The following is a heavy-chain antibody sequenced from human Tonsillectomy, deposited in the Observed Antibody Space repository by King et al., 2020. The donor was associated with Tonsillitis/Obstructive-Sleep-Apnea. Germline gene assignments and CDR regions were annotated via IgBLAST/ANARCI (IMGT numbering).Heavy chain of an antibody. CDR1: LGSVSSSSYY. J-gene: IGHJ6*03. CDR3: ARRAHDTNYYYYIDV. V-gene: IGHV4-39*01. D-gene: IGHD3-22*01. CDR2: IYFDGTT. Sequence: QLQESGPGLVKPSETLSLTCTVSLGSVSSSSYYWGWIRPPPGEGLEWIGSIYFDGTTYYNPSLQSRVTVSVDTSKNQFSLKLNSVTAADTSVYYCARRAHDTNYYYYIDVWGKGTTVTVSS.